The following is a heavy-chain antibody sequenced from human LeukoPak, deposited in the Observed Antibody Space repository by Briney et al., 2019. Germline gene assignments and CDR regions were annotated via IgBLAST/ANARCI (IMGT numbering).Heavy chain of an antibody. V-gene: IGHV3-21*01. D-gene: IGHD3-9*01. CDR3: ARAPPADILTGYWPVDY. Sequence: AGGSLRLSCAASGFTFSSYSMNWVRQAPGKGLEWVSSISSSSSYIYYADSVKGRFTISRDNAKNSLYLQMNSLRAEDTAVYYCARAPPADILTGYWPVDYWGQGTLVTVSS. CDR2: ISSSSSYI. J-gene: IGHJ4*02. CDR1: GFTFSSYS.